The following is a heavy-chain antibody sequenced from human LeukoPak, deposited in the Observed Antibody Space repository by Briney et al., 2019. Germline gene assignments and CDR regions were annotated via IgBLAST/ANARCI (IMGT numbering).Heavy chain of an antibody. CDR2: IYYGGST. D-gene: IGHD2-2*01. J-gene: IGHJ6*03. CDR3: ARGKYCSSTSCYFRERRYYYYYMDV. V-gene: IGHV4-59*12. CDR1: GGSISSYY. Sequence: SETLSLTCTVSGGSISSYYWSWIRQPPGKGLEWIGYIYYGGSTNYNPSLKSRVTISVDTSKNQFSLKLSSVTAADTAVYYCARGKYCSSTSCYFRERRYYYYYMDVWGKGTTVTVSS.